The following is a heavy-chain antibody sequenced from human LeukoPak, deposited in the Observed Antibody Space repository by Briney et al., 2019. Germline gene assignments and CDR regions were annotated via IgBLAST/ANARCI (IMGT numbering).Heavy chain of an antibody. V-gene: IGHV3-66*01. CDR3: AREDCDSSGYYYDY. D-gene: IGHD3-22*01. CDR1: GFTVSSNY. Sequence: GGSLRLSCAASGFTVSSNYMSWVRQAPGKGLEWVSVIYSGGSTYYADSVKGRFTISRDNSKNTLYLQMNSLRAEDTAVYYCAREDCDSSGYYYDYWGQGTLVTVSS. CDR2: IYSGGST. J-gene: IGHJ4*02.